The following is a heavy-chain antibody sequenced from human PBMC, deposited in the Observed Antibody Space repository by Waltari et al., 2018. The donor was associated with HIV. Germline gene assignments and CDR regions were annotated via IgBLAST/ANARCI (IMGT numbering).Heavy chain of an antibody. CDR1: GGSFSGYY. J-gene: IGHJ5*02. CDR2: INHSGST. Sequence: QVQLQQWGAGLLKPSETLSLTCAVYGGSFSGYYWSWIRQPHGTGLEWIGEINHSGSTNYNPSLKSRVTISVDTSKNQFSVKLSSVTAADTAVYYCARGYKALNNLRYCSSTSCYWFDPWGQGTLVTVSS. D-gene: IGHD2-2*01. V-gene: IGHV4-34*01. CDR3: ARGYKALNNLRYCSSTSCYWFDP.